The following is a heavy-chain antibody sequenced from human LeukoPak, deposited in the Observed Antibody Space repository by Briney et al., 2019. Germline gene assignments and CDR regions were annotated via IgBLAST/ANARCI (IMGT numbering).Heavy chain of an antibody. Sequence: PGGSLRLSCAASGFTFSNTWMSWVRQAPGKGLEWVGRIKIKIDGETADYAAPVKGRFTISRDNSKNTLYLQMNSLRAEDTATYYCARDADYYFDYWGQGTLVTVSS. CDR3: ARDADYYFDY. D-gene: IGHD3/OR15-3a*01. CDR1: GFTFSNTW. CDR2: IKIKIDGETA. J-gene: IGHJ4*02. V-gene: IGHV3-15*01.